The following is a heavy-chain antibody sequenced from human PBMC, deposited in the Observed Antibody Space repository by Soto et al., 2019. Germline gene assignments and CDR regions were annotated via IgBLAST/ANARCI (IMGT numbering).Heavy chain of an antibody. D-gene: IGHD1-1*01. J-gene: IGHJ6*02. V-gene: IGHV4-4*02. CDR3: AHQTISYTLDV. Sequence: QVQLQESGPGLVKPSGTLSLTCAVSGGSIRGHYWWSWVRQTPGKGLEWIGETYHGGATYYNPSLKSRVTISTDESKNQLSLKLNFVTAAYTAVYYCAHQTISYTLDVWGQGTTVTVSS. CDR2: TYHGGAT. CDR1: GGSIRGHYW.